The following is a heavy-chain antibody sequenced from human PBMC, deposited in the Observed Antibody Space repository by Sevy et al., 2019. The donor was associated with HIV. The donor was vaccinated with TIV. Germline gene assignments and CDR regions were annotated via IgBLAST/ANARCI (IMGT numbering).Heavy chain of an antibody. CDR1: GGSVSSGSYY. CDR2: IYYSGST. D-gene: IGHD3-16*01. CDR3: ARDPKRGPDYYYYYGMDV. Sequence: SETLSLTCTVSGGSVSSGSYYWSWIRQPPGKGLEWIGYIYYSGSTNYNPSLKSRVTISVDTSENQFSLKLSSVTAADTAVYYCARDPKRGPDYYYYYGMDVWGQGTTVTVSS. V-gene: IGHV4-61*01. J-gene: IGHJ6*02.